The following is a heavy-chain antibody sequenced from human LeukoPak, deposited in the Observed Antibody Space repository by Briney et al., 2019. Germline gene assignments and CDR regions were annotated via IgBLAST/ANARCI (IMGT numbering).Heavy chain of an antibody. CDR3: ARGRGSSSPAY. CDR1: GGSFSGYY. Sequence: SETLSLTCAVCGGSFSGYYWSWIRQPPGKGLEWIGEINHSGSTNYNPSLKSRVTISVDTSKNQFSLKLSSVTAADTAVYYCARGRGSSSPAYWGQGTLVTVSS. D-gene: IGHD6-6*01. V-gene: IGHV4-34*01. CDR2: INHSGST. J-gene: IGHJ4*02.